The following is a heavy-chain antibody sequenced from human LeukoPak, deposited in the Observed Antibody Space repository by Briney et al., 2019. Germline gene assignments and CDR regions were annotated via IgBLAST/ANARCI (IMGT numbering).Heavy chain of an antibody. CDR1: GYSISSGYY. Sequence: SETLSLTCAVSGYSISSGYYWGWLRPPPGKGLEWGGSIYYSGSTYYNPSHTSRVTIAVDTTQNLFPLKLSSVTAADTALYYYARTFSGTRNRQAPAAFDIWGQGTMVTVSS. V-gene: IGHV4-38-2*01. D-gene: IGHD1-26*01. CDR3: ARTFSGTRNRQAPAAFDI. J-gene: IGHJ3*02. CDR2: IYYSGST.